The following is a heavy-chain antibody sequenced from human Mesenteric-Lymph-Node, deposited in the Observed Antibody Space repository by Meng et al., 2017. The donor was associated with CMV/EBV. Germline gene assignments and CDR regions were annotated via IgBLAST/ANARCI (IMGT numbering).Heavy chain of an antibody. CDR3: AKDSGRWTWFDP. CDR2: IYSGGSI. V-gene: IGHV3-66*02. CDR1: GFTVSSSY. J-gene: IGHJ5*02. Sequence: GESLKISCAASGFTVSSSYISWVRQAPGKGLEWVSVIYSGGSIYYADFVKGRFSISRDNSKSTVYLQMNSLRAEDTAVYYCAKDSGRWTWFDPWGQGTLVTVSS. D-gene: IGHD3-10*01.